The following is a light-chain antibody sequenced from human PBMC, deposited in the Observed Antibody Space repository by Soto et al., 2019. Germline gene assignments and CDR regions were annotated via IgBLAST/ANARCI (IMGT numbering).Light chain of an antibody. CDR2: EVS. J-gene: IGLJ2*01. CDR1: SGDIGGFIY. V-gene: IGLV2-14*01. CDR3: SSVTSSSTLLV. Sequence: QSVLTQPASVSGSPGQSITISCSGTSGDIGGFIYVSWFQQHPGKAPKLVIYEVSDRPSGVSNRFSGSKSGNTASLTISGLQAEDEADYYCSSVTSSSTLLVFGSGTKLTVL.